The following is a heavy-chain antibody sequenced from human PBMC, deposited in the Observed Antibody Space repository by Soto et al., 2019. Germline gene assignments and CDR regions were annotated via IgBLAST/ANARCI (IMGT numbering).Heavy chain of an antibody. V-gene: IGHV3-30-3*01. CDR3: ARDYYDSSGYFDY. D-gene: IGHD3-22*01. CDR2: ISYDGSNK. Sequence: GGSLRLSCAASGFTFSSYAMHWVRQAPGKGLEWVAVISYDGSNKYYADSVKGRFTISRDNSKNTLYLQMNSLRAEDTAVYYCARDYYDSSGYFDYWGQGTLVTVSS. J-gene: IGHJ4*02. CDR1: GFTFSSYA.